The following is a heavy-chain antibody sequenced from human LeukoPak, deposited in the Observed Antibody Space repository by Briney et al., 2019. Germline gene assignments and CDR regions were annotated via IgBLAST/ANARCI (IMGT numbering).Heavy chain of an antibody. J-gene: IGHJ4*02. V-gene: IGHV4-39*01. CDR2: IYYTGST. D-gene: IGHD1-26*01. CDR3: ARRGGSGRAFDY. Sequence: WGWIRQPPGKGLEWVGSIYYTGSTSDNPSLKSRVTISVDTSKNQFSLKLSSVTAADTAVYYCARRGGSGRAFDYWGQGTLVTVSS.